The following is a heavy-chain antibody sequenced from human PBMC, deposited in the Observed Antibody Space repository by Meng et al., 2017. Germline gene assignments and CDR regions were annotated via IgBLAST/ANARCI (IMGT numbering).Heavy chain of an antibody. CDR3: ARGGIAVAIDY. D-gene: IGHD6-19*01. Sequence: QDRFGQLGAEVKTSGAVVKVSCKAFGYNFTRYVLSWVRQAPGHGLEWMGWISAYNGNTNYAQKLQGRVTMTTDTSTSKAYMELRSLRSDDTAVYYCARGGIAVAIDYWGQGTLVTVSS. J-gene: IGHJ4*02. V-gene: IGHV1-18*01. CDR2: ISAYNGNT. CDR1: GYNFTRYV.